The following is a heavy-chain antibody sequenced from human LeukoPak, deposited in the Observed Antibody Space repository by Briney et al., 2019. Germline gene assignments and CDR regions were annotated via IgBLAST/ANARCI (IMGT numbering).Heavy chain of an antibody. Sequence: SQTLSLTCSVSGGSINSGGSSWNWIRQPPGKGLEWIGHIYISGSTFYDPSLKTRVTISQDRSKNQFPLKLTSVTAADTAVYYCASPFYCNSTTCYDSWGQGTLVTVSS. V-gene: IGHV4-30-2*01. CDR1: GGSINSGGSS. J-gene: IGHJ4*02. CDR2: IYISGST. CDR3: ASPFYCNSTTCYDS. D-gene: IGHD2-2*01.